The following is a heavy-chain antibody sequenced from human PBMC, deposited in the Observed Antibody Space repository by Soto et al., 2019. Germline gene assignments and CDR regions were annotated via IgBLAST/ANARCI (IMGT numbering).Heavy chain of an antibody. J-gene: IGHJ5*02. Sequence: ESGPTLVNPTQTLTLTCTFSGFSLSTNGVRVGWIRQPPGMALEWLAIISWNDEKRYSPALTNRLTITKDTSKNQVVLTMTNMDPVDTATYYCAHRRTWSSAWYDWFDPWGQGMLVTVSS. CDR3: AHRRTWSSAWYDWFDP. D-gene: IGHD6-19*01. V-gene: IGHV2-5*01. CDR1: GFSLSTNGVR. CDR2: ISWNDEK.